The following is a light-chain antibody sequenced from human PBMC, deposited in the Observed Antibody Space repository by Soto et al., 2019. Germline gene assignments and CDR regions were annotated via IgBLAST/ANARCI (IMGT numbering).Light chain of an antibody. Sequence: QSALTQPRSVSGSPGQSVTISCTGTNRDIGTYNYVSWYQHHPGKAPKLIIQDVNARPSGVSDRFSGSKSGKTASLTISGLQPEDEADDYCGSYAGFVGDNSVGVFGGGTKLTVL. J-gene: IGLJ2*01. CDR3: GSYAGFVGDNSVGV. CDR1: NRDIGTYNY. V-gene: IGLV2-11*01. CDR2: DVN.